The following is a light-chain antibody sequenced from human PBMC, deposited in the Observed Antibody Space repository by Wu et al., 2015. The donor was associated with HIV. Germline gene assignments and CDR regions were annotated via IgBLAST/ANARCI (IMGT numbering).Light chain of an antibody. J-gene: IGKJ4*01. CDR1: QGISNY. V-gene: IGKV1-9*01. CDR2: AAS. Sequence: DIQLTQSPSFLSASVGDRVTITCRASQGISNYLVWYQQRQGKAPRLLIYAASTLQSGVPSRISGSGSGTEFTLTIKSLQPDDFATYYCQQYNSYPLTFGGGTKVEIK. CDR3: QQYNSYPLT.